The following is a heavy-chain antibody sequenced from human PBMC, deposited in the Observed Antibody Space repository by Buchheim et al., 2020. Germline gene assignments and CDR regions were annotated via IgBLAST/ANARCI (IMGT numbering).Heavy chain of an antibody. D-gene: IGHD4-17*01. CDR3: ARGGGDDYGDYQFYWYFDL. CDR2: IYYSGST. Sequence: QVQLQESGPGLVKPSQTLSLTCTVSGGSISSGGYYWSWIRQHPGKGREWIGYIYYSGSTYYNPSLKSRVTLSVDTSKNQFSLKLSSVTAADTAVYYCARGGGDDYGDYQFYWYFDLWGRGTL. J-gene: IGHJ2*01. V-gene: IGHV4-31*03. CDR1: GGSISSGGYY.